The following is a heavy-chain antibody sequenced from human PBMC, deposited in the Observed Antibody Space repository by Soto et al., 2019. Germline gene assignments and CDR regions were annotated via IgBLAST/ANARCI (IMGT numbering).Heavy chain of an antibody. V-gene: IGHV4-30-2*01. D-gene: IGHD2-2*01. CDR2: IYHSGST. CDR1: GAPITSGAYS. J-gene: IGHJ4*02. Sequence: PSETLSLTCTVSGAPITSGAYSWSWIRQPPWKGLEWIGFIYHSGSTHYNPSLKSRVTISVDTSKNQFSLKLSSLTAADTAVYYCARRKPTPYCSSTSCYAGMVYNSYFDYWGQGTLVTVSS. CDR3: ARRKPTPYCSSTSCYAGMVYNSYFDY.